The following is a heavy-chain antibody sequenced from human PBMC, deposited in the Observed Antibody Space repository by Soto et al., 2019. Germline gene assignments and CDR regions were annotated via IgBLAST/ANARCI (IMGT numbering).Heavy chain of an antibody. CDR1: GWSFSGYY. J-gene: IGHJ6*02. CDR2: INHSGST. Sequence: PXETLSLTCAVYGWSFSGYYWSWIRQPPGKGLDWIGEINHSGSTNYNPSLKSRVTISVDTSKNQFSPKLSSVTAADTAVYYCARHRRGVVVVAGYYYYYYGMDAWGHGNTVTVSS. CDR3: ARHRRGVVVVAGYYYYYYGMDA. V-gene: IGHV4-34*01. D-gene: IGHD2-15*01.